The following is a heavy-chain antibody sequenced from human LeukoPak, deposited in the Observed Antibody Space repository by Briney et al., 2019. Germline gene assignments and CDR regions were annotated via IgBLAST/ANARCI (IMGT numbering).Heavy chain of an antibody. CDR2: FYYSGST. CDR1: GGSISSSSYY. CDR3: ARHSAYQLVPAKPFDY. D-gene: IGHD2-2*01. V-gene: IGHV4-39*01. J-gene: IGHJ4*02. Sequence: SETLSLTCSVSGGSISSSSYYWAWIRQPPGKGLEWIGSFYYSGSTYYNPSLKSRVTISADTSKNQFSLKMNSMTAADTSVFYCARHSAYQLVPAKPFDYWGQGTLVTVSS.